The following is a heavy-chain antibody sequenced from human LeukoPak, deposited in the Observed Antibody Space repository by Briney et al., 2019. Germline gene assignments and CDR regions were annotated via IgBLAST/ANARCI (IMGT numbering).Heavy chain of an antibody. Sequence: SETLSLTCTVSGGSISTYYWSWLRQPPGKGLEWIGVIYYTGSTNYNPSLKSRVIISVDRSKNQFSLKLSSVTAADTAVYYCARGLVLDFDCWGQGTLVTVSS. CDR3: ARGLVLDFDC. V-gene: IGHV4-59*01. CDR2: IYYTGST. D-gene: IGHD4/OR15-4a*01. J-gene: IGHJ4*02. CDR1: GGSISTYY.